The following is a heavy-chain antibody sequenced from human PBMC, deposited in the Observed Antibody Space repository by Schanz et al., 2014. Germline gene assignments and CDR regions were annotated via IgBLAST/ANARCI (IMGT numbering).Heavy chain of an antibody. CDR1: GFTFSSYA. CDR2: MNESHSTI. J-gene: IGHJ3*02. Sequence: EVQLLESGGGLVQPGGSLRLSCAASGFTFSSYAMSWVRQAPGKGLEWVSAMNESHSTIYYADSVTGRFTISRDNAKNTLYLQMNTLRAEDTAVYYCARKMKLGVYGGKGHDSLDIWGRGTMVTVSS. CDR3: ARKMKLGVYGGKGHDSLDI. V-gene: IGHV3-23*01. D-gene: IGHD4-17*01.